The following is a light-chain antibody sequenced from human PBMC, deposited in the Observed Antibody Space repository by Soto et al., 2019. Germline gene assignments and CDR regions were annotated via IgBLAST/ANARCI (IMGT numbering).Light chain of an antibody. J-gene: IGLJ1*01. CDR2: EVS. CDR1: SSDIVAYIY. CDR3: SSYGGSNNSV. Sequence: QSVLPQPPSASGSPGQSVTISCTGTSSDIVAYIYVSWYQQHPGKAPKLMISEVSSRPSALPARFSCSKSGNTTSLTVSGLQADDEAHYYCSSYGGSNNSVFGTGNKV. V-gene: IGLV2-8*01.